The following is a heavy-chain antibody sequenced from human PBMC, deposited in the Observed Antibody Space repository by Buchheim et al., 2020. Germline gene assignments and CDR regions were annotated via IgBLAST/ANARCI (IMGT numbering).Heavy chain of an antibody. Sequence: QVQLVQSGAEVKKPGSSVKVSCKASGGTFSSYTISWVRQAPGQGLEWMGRIIPILDIANYAQKFQGRVTITADKSTSTAYMELSSLRSEDTAVYYCARARPDVASQGQSRYYYYGMDVWGQGTT. J-gene: IGHJ6*02. CDR2: IIPILDIA. D-gene: IGHD1-14*01. CDR1: GGTFSSYT. CDR3: ARARPDVASQGQSRYYYYGMDV. V-gene: IGHV1-69*02.